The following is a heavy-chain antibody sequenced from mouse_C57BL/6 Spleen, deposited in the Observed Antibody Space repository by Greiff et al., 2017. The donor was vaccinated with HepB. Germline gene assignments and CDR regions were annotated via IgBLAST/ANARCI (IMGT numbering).Heavy chain of an antibody. D-gene: IGHD2-3*01. J-gene: IGHJ4*01. CDR1: GFTFSSYG. V-gene: IGHV5-6*01. CDR3: ARSRDGYYPYAMDY. CDR2: ISSGGSYT. Sequence: EVQRVESGGDLVKPGGSLKLSCAASGFTFSSYGMSWVRQTPDKRLEWVATISSGGSYTYYPDSVKGRFTISRDNAKNTLYLQMSSLKSEDTAMYYCARSRDGYYPYAMDYWGQGTSVTVSS.